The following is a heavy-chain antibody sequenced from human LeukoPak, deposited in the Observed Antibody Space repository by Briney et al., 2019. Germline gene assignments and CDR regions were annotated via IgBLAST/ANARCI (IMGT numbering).Heavy chain of an antibody. V-gene: IGHV3-43*01. CDR2: IGWDGART. CDR1: GFTFEDYT. J-gene: IGHJ4*02. CDR3: AKGSNSWPSLFDY. Sequence: GGSLRLSCAASGFTFEDYTMHWVRQAPGKGLEWVSLIGWDGARTNYADSLKGRFAISRDNRKNCLYLQMNSLRTEDTALYYCAKGSNSWPSLFDYWGQGTLVTVSS. D-gene: IGHD6-13*01.